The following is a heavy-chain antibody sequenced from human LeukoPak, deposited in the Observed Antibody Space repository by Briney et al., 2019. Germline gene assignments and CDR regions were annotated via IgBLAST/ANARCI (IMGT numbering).Heavy chain of an antibody. D-gene: IGHD6-6*01. CDR1: VFTFRSYG. Sequence: GGSLRLSCAASVFTFRSYGMHGVRQAPGKGLECVVIIWYDGSNKYYADSVKGRFTISRDNSKNSLSLQMNSLRAEDTAVYYCATARGVKGSYYFDYWGQGTLVTVSS. CDR3: ATARGVKGSYYFDY. J-gene: IGHJ4*02. V-gene: IGHV3-33*01. CDR2: IWYDGSNK.